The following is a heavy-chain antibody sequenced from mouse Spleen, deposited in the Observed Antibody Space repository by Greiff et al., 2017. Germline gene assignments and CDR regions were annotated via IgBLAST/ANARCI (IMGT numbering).Heavy chain of an antibody. CDR3: ARHYDGSYYFDY. Sequence: EVMLVESGGGLVKPGGSLKLSCAASGFTFGSYTMSWVRQTPEKRLEWVATISGGGGNTYYPDSVKGRFTISRDNAKNTLYLQMSSLRSEDTALYYCARHYDGSYYFDYWGQGTTLTVSS. CDR2: ISGGGGNT. D-gene: IGHD2-3*01. V-gene: IGHV5-9*01. J-gene: IGHJ2*01. CDR1: GFTFGSYT.